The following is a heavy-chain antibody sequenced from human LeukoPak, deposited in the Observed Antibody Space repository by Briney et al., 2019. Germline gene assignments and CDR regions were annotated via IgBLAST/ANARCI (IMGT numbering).Heavy chain of an antibody. J-gene: IGHJ4*02. D-gene: IGHD3-22*01. CDR1: GYAFSMYV. CDR3: ARRDYFDDSAYDH. V-gene: IGHV7-4-1*02. Sequence: ASVKVSCKASGYAFSMYVMNWVRQAPGQGLEWMGWINTKTGDSRYAQRFTGRFVFSLDTSASTAYLQISRLKADDTALYYCARRDYFDDSAYDHWGQGTLVTVSS. CDR2: INTKTGDS.